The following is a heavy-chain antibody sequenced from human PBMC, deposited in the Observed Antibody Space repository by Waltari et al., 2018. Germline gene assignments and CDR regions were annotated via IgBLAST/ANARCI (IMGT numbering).Heavy chain of an antibody. CDR3: ARDPPQLADAFDI. V-gene: IGHV4-61*02. CDR1: GGSISSGSYY. J-gene: IGHJ3*02. Sequence: QVQLQESGPGLVKPSETLSLTCSVSGGSISSGSYYWTWIRQPAGKGLEWIGRIYTSGSTTYTPSLRSRLTISVDTSNNQFSLKLSSVTAADTAVYYCARDPPQLADAFDIWGQGTMVTVSS. CDR2: IYTSGST. D-gene: IGHD3-10*01.